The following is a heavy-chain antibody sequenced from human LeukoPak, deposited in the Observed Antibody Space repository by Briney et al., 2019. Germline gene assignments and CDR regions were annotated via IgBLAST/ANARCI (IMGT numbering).Heavy chain of an antibody. CDR1: GFTVSSNY. Sequence: PGGSLRLSCAASGFTVSSNYMSWVRQAPGKGLEWVSVIYSGGSTYYADSVKGRFTISRDITKNTLYLQMNTLRVEDTAVYYCVAANPNSDYWGQGTLVTVSS. D-gene: IGHD2-15*01. CDR3: VAANPNSDY. CDR2: IYSGGST. V-gene: IGHV3-53*01. J-gene: IGHJ4*02.